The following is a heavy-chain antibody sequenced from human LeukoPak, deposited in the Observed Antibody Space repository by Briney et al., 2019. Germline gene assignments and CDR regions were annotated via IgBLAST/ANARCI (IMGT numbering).Heavy chain of an antibody. J-gene: IGHJ6*02. V-gene: IGHV3-33*08. CDR3: ARAAALDYYYGMDV. Sequence: GGSLRLSCTASGFTFGNYWMTWVRQAPGKGLEWVAVIWYDGSNKYYADSVKGRFTISRDNSKNTLYLQMNSLRAEDTAVYYCARAAALDYYYGMDVWGQGTTVTVSS. D-gene: IGHD6-13*01. CDR2: IWYDGSNK. CDR1: GFTFGNYW.